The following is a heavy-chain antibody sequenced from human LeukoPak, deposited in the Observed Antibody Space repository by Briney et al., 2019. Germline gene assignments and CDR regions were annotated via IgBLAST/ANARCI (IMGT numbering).Heavy chain of an antibody. CDR2: ITGSGTDR. D-gene: IGHD3-9*01. J-gene: IGHJ4*02. CDR3: VIWGDYDVLTGYYVPDY. V-gene: IGHV3-23*01. CDR1: GFTFSNYA. Sequence: GGSLRLSCVASGFTFSNYAMSWVRRAPGKGLEWVSAITGSGTDRYYADSLKGRFTTSRDNSKNTVFLQMNSLRHEDTAIYYCVIWGDYDVLTGYYVPDYWGQGTLVTVAS.